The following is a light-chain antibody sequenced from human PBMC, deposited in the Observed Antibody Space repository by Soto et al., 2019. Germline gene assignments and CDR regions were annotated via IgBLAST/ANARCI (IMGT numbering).Light chain of an antibody. V-gene: IGKV1-5*03. CDR1: QTISSW. CDR2: KAS. Sequence: DIQMTQSPSTLSGSVGDRVTITCRASQTISSWLAWYQQKPGKAPKILIYKASTLKSGVPSRFSGSGSGTEFTLTISSLQPDYLATYYCQHYNSYSEAFGQGTKVELK. CDR3: QHYNSYSEA. J-gene: IGKJ1*01.